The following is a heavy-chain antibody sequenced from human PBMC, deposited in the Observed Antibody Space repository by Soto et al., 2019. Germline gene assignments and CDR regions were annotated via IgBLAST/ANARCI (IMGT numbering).Heavy chain of an antibody. CDR3: ARGFWSGYPVYMDV. D-gene: IGHD3-3*01. Sequence: PSETLSLTCAVYGGSFSGYYWSWIRQPPGKGLEWIGEINHSGSTNYNPSLKSRVTISVDTSKNQFSLKLSSVTAADTAVYYCARGFWSGYPVYMDVWGKGTTVTVSS. V-gene: IGHV4-34*01. CDR2: INHSGST. CDR1: GGSFSGYY. J-gene: IGHJ6*03.